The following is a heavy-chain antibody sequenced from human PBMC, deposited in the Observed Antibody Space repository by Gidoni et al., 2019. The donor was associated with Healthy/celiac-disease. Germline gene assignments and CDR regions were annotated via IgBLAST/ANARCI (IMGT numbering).Heavy chain of an antibody. CDR3: ARDQPNFGYDSSGFDY. V-gene: IGHV4-59*01. D-gene: IGHD3-22*01. CDR1: GGSISSYY. Sequence: QVQLQESGPGLVKPSETLSLTCTVPGGSISSYYWSWIRPPPGKGLEWIGYIYYSGSTNYNPSLKSRVTISVDTSKNQFSLKLSSVTAADTAVYYCARDQPNFGYDSSGFDYWGQGTLVTVSS. CDR2: IYYSGST. J-gene: IGHJ4*02.